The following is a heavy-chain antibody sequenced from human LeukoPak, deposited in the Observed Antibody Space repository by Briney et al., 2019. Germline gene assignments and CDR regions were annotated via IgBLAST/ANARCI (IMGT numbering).Heavy chain of an antibody. Sequence: SETLSLTCAVYGGSFSGYYWSWIRQPPEKGLEWIGEINHVGATNYNPSLKSRVTISVDTSKNQFSLKLSSVTAADTAVYYCARVYDILTGYPAFSFDYWGQGTLVTVSS. CDR1: GGSFSGYY. CDR2: INHVGAT. CDR3: ARVYDILTGYPAFSFDY. D-gene: IGHD3-9*01. J-gene: IGHJ4*02. V-gene: IGHV4-34*01.